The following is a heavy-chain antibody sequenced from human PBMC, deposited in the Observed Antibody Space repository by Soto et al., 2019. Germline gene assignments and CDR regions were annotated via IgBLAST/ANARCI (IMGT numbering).Heavy chain of an antibody. J-gene: IGHJ3*02. CDR1: GYTFTSYG. Sequence: ASVKVSCKASGYTFTSYGISWVRQAPGQGLEWMGWISAYNGNTNYAQKLQGRVTMTTDTSTSTAYMELRSLRSDDTAVYYCARFLGYGSGGSCYRGGAFDIWGQGTMVTVSS. V-gene: IGHV1-18*01. CDR2: ISAYNGNT. CDR3: ARFLGYGSGGSCYRGGAFDI. D-gene: IGHD2-15*01.